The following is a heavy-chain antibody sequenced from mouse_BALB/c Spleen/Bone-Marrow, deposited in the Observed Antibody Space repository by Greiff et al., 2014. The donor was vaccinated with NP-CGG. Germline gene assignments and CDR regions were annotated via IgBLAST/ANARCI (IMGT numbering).Heavy chain of an antibody. J-gene: IGHJ4*01. CDR3: AREAMDY. CDR1: GFSLTRYG. CDR2: IWAGGST. V-gene: IGHV2-9*02. Sequence: QVHVKQSGPGLVAPSQSLSITCTVSGFSLTRYGVHWVRQPPGKGLEWLGVIWAGGSTNYNSALMSRLSISKDNSKSQVFLKMNSLQTDDTAMYYCAREAMDYWGQGTSVTVSS.